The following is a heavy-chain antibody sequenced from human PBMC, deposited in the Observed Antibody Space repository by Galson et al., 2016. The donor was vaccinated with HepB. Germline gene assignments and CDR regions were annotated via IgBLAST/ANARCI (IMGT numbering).Heavy chain of an antibody. D-gene: IGHD4-17*01. CDR1: GFTFSDYY. V-gene: IGHV3-11*01. Sequence: SLRLSCAASGFTFSDYYMSWIRQAPGKGLEWVSYISSSSRTIYYADSVKGRFTISRDNSKNSLYLQMNSLRAEDTAVYYCARDPSTVTKWFSSWFDPWGQGTLVTVSS. CDR3: ARDPSTVTKWFSSWFDP. CDR2: ISSSSRTI. J-gene: IGHJ5*02.